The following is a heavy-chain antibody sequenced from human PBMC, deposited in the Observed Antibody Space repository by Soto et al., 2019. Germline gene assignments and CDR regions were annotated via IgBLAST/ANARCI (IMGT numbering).Heavy chain of an antibody. CDR2: IWYDGSNK. D-gene: IGHD3-10*01. J-gene: IGHJ4*02. Sequence: QVQLVESGGGVVQPGRSLRLSCAASGFTFSSYGMHWVRQAPGKGLEWVAVIWYDGSNKYYADSVKGRFTISRDNSKNTLYLEMNSLRDEDTAVYYCARDKEWFGVPLWILADWGQVTLVTVSS. CDR1: GFTFSSYG. V-gene: IGHV3-33*01. CDR3: ARDKEWFGVPLWILAD.